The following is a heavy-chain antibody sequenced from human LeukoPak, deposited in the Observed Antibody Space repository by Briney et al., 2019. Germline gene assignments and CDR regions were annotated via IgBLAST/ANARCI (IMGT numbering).Heavy chain of an antibody. J-gene: IGHJ4*02. CDR1: GYTFTGYY. Sequence: GASVKVSCQASGYTFTGYYMHWVRQAPGPGLEWMGRINPNIGGTNYAQQFQGRVTMTRDTSISTAYMELSRLRSDDTAVYYCARSERVFVWGQGTLVTVSS. CDR2: INPNIGGT. V-gene: IGHV1-2*06. D-gene: IGHD1-1*01. CDR3: ARSERVFV.